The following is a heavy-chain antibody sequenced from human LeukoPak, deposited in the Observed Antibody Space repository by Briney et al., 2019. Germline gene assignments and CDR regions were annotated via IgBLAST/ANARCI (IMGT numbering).Heavy chain of an antibody. CDR3: ARGMGTSYGPGSVYFDY. J-gene: IGHJ4*02. CDR1: GGSFSGYY. D-gene: IGHD4-17*01. Sequence: SETLSLTCAVYGGSFSGYYWSWIRQPPGKGLEWIGEINHSGSTNYNPSLKSRVTISVDTSKNQFSLKLSSVTAADTAVYYCARGMGTSYGPGSVYFDYWGQGALVTVSS. V-gene: IGHV4-34*01. CDR2: INHSGST.